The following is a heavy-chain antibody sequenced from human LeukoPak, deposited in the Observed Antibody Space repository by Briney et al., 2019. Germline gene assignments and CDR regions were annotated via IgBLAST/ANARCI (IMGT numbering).Heavy chain of an antibody. J-gene: IGHJ5*02. D-gene: IGHD2-2*01. CDR1: GFTFSSYS. V-gene: IGHV3-21*01. CDR2: ISSSSSYI. Sequence: GGSLRLSCAASGFTFSSYSMNWVRQAPGKGLEWVSSISSSSSYIYYADSVKGRFTISRDNAKNSLYLQMNSLRAEDTGVYYCARDPSGYCSSTSCYGWFDPWGQGTLVTVSS. CDR3: ARDPSGYCSSTSCYGWFDP.